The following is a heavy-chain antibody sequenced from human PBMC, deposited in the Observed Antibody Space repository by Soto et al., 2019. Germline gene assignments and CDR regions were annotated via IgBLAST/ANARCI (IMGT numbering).Heavy chain of an antibody. CDR1: GYNFFEYV. J-gene: IGHJ1*01. D-gene: IGHD2-8*01. CDR3: AGGSMVSSLGPPLV. Sequence: QIQLVQSGAEGKKPGDSVKVSCKASGYNFFEYVVSWARQAPGQGLEWMGWVSPKSGNTDYARKVQSRVTMTTDTYTTTAYLELRGLRSDATAVYYCAGGSMVSSLGPPLVWGQGMLVIVSS. CDR2: VSPKSGNT. V-gene: IGHV1-18*01.